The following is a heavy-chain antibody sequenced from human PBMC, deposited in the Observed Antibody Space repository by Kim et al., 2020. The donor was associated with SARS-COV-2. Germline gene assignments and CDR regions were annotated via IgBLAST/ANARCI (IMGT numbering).Heavy chain of an antibody. Sequence: YAQKFQGRGTMTRETSISTAYMELSRLRSDDTAVYYCAREEIAAAGRHFDYWGQGTLVTVSS. D-gene: IGHD6-13*01. J-gene: IGHJ4*02. V-gene: IGHV1-2*02. CDR3: AREEIAAAGRHFDY.